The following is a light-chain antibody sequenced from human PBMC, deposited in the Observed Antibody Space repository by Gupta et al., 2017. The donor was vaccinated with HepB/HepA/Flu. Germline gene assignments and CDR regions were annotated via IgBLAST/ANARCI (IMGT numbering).Light chain of an antibody. V-gene: IGKV1-39*01. CDR3: QQSYSTPLT. CDR2: AAS. Sequence: DIQMTQSPSSLSASVGDRVTLTCRASQSISSYLNWYQQKPGKAPKLLVYAASTLQTGVPSRFSGSGSWTDFTLTISSLQPEDFANYYCQQSYSTPLTFGHGTKVDIK. CDR1: QSISSY. J-gene: IGKJ3*01.